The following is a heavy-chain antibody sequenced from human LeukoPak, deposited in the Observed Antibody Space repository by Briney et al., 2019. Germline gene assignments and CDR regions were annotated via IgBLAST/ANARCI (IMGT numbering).Heavy chain of an antibody. D-gene: IGHD6-19*01. J-gene: IGHJ4*02. CDR1: GFTFSSYG. V-gene: IGHV3-30*18. CDR3: AKAGYSSGGYDFDY. CDR2: ISYDGSNK. Sequence: GGSLRLSCAASGFTFSSYGMHWVRQAPGKGLEWVAVISYDGSNKYYADSVKGRFTISRDNSKNTLYLQMNSLRAEDTAVYYCAKAGYSSGGYDFDYWGQGTLVTVSS.